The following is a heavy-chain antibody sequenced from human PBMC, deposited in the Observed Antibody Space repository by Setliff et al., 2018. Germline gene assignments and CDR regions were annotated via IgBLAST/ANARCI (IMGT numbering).Heavy chain of an antibody. J-gene: IGHJ4*02. Sequence: ASVKVSCKTSGCPFVGYFIYWMRQAPGQGLEWVGWIDPKSGRTKYAVKFQGRVTMTRDTSSSTIYMEVNSLTSDDTAVYFCAKQGDLAFDYWGQGTQVTVSS. CDR3: AKQGDLAFDY. CDR2: IDPKSGRT. V-gene: IGHV1-2*02. D-gene: IGHD3-16*01. CDR1: GCPFVGYF.